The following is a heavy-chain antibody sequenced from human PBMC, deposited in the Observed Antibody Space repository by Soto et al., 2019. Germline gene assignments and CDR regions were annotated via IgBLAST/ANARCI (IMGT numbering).Heavy chain of an antibody. Sequence: QVKLVQSGAEVKKPGASVKVSCKTSGYTLSSYGINWIRQAPGQGLQWMGWISTHNGNTYFAQNVQGRVALTTATSTRTVYTDLRHLRPDAADVYYCATQPGDPLSYHYFPGMDFWGQGTTVTVS. CDR3: ATQPGDPLSYHYFPGMDF. V-gene: IGHV1-18*01. CDR2: ISTHNGNT. CDR1: GYTLSSYG. J-gene: IGHJ6*02.